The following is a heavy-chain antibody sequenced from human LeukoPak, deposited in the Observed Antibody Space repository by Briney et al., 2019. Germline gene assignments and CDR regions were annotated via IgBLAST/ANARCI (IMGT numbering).Heavy chain of an antibody. CDR1: GGSMSNYY. D-gene: IGHD6-19*01. Sequence: SETLSLTCTVSGGSMSNYYWGWIRQPPGKGLEWIGNIYNSGTTNYNPSLNSRVTMSVDTSKNQLSLQLTSVTAADTAVYYCTKATQWLAFDYWGRGTLVTVSS. J-gene: IGHJ4*02. CDR2: IYNSGTT. CDR3: TKATQWLAFDY. V-gene: IGHV4-59*13.